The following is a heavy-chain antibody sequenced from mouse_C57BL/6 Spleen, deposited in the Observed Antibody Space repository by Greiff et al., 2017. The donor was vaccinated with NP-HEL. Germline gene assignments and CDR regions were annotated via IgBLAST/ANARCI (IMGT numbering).Heavy chain of an antibody. CDR1: GFTFSDYG. Sequence: EVKLMESGGGLVKPGGSLKLSCAASGFTFSDYGMHWVRQAPEKGLEWVAYISSGSSTIYYADTVKGRFTISRDNAKNTLFLQMTSLRSEDTAMYYCAKGIHYGSSLDAMDYWGQGTSVTVSS. V-gene: IGHV5-17*01. CDR3: AKGIHYGSSLDAMDY. J-gene: IGHJ4*01. CDR2: ISSGSSTI. D-gene: IGHD1-1*01.